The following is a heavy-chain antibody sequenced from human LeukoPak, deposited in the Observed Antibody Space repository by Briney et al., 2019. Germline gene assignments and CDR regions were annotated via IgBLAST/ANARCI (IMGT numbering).Heavy chain of an antibody. V-gene: IGHV1-2*02. Sequence: ASVKVSCKASGYTFTGYYIHWVRQAPGQGLEWMGWINPNSGGTNYAQKFQGRVTMTRDTSISTAYMELSRLRSDDTAVYYCARAGGYYDSSGYSSGVYYWGQGTLVTVSS. CDR2: INPNSGGT. D-gene: IGHD3-22*01. CDR1: GYTFTGYY. CDR3: ARAGGYYDSSGYSSGVYY. J-gene: IGHJ4*02.